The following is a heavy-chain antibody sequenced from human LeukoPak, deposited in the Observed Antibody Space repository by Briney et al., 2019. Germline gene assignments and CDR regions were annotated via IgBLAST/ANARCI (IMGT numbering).Heavy chain of an antibody. CDR2: IYYSGST. CDR3: ARVSASDPSKNYFDY. V-gene: IGHV4-30-4*01. D-gene: IGHD4/OR15-4a*01. J-gene: IGHJ4*02. Sequence: PSQTLSLTCTVSGGSISSGDYYWSWIRQPPEKGLEWIGYIYYSGSTYYNPSLKSRVTISVDTSKNQFSLKLSSVTAADTAVYYCARVSASDPSKNYFDYWGQGTLVTVSS. CDR1: GGSISSGDYY.